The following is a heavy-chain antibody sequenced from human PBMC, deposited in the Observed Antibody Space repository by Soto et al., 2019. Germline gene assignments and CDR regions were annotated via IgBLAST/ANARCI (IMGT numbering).Heavy chain of an antibody. CDR3: ARVGSFASGGCSYYYYYMDV. Sequence: SETLSLTCTVSGGSISSYYWSWIRQPPGKGLEWIGYIFYSGSTNYNPSFKSRVTISVDTSKNQFSLKLSSVTAADTAVYCCARVGSFASGGCSYYYYYMDVWGKGTTVTVSS. D-gene: IGHD1-26*01. CDR2: IFYSGST. CDR1: GGSISSYY. V-gene: IGHV4-59*01. J-gene: IGHJ6*03.